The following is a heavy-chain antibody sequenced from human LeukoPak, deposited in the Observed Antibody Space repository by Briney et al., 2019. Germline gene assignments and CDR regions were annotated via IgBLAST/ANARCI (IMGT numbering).Heavy chain of an antibody. J-gene: IGHJ4*02. CDR1: GFTFSSYA. V-gene: IGHV3-23*01. CDR2: ISASGGTT. Sequence: GGSLRLSCAASGFTFSSYAMTWVRQAPGKGLEWVSAISASGGTTYYADSVKGRFTISRDNSKNTLYLQMNSLRAEDTAVFYCAKDLLTVYGDYVGDYWGQGTLVTVSS. D-gene: IGHD4-17*01. CDR3: AKDLLTVYGDYVGDY.